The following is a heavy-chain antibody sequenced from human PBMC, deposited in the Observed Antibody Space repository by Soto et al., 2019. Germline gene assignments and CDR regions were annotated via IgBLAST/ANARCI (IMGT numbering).Heavy chain of an antibody. V-gene: IGHV1-18*04. CDR3: ARKHIAVGGLSYYGMDV. D-gene: IGHD6-19*01. J-gene: IGHJ6*02. Sequence: ASVKVSCKASGYNFSNYDVNWVRQAPGQGLEWMGWIISYSGNTDYAQKFQGRVSLTTETSTTIAYMELRSLRSDDTAVYYCARKHIAVGGLSYYGMDVWGQGTPVTVSS. CDR1: GYNFSNYD. CDR2: IISYSGNT.